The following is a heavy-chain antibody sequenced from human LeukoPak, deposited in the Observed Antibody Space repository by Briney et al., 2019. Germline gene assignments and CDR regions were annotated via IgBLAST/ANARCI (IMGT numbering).Heavy chain of an antibody. D-gene: IGHD2-21*01. Sequence: MTSETLSLTCAVSGGSISSSNWWSWVRQPPGKGLEWIGEIYHSGSTNYNPSLKSRVTISVDKSKNQFSLKLSSVTAADTAVYYCATFRPTSSVVVDYWGQGTLVTVS. J-gene: IGHJ4*02. CDR3: ATFRPTSSVVVDY. V-gene: IGHV4-4*02. CDR1: GGSISSSNW. CDR2: IYHSGST.